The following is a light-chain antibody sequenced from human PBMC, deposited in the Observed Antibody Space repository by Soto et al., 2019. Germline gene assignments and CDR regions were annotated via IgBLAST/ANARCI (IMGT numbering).Light chain of an antibody. Sequence: EIVWTKSPGTLALSPGERATLSGSASQLVSSSLLAWYQQKPGQAHRLLIYGASNRATGIPDRFNGSGSETDFHLTTSGLEREDFAVYYCQNYGNSPWTFGQGTKVEI. CDR3: QNYGNSPWT. V-gene: IGKV3-20*01. CDR1: QLVSSSL. CDR2: GAS. J-gene: IGKJ1*01.